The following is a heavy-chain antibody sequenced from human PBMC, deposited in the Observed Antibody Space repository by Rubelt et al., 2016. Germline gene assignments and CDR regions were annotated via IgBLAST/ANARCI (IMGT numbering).Heavy chain of an antibody. CDR3: ARHSVKGWYSEYFQH. CDR1: GYSFTTYW. D-gene: IGHD6-19*01. CDR2: IYPGDPQV. V-gene: IGHV5-51*01. Sequence: KPGESLKISCKGSGYSFTTYWIGWVRQMPGKGLEWMGLIYPGDPQVRYNPAFEGRVSMSADKSISTAYLHLSGLAASDSAIYYCARHSVKGWYSEYFQHWGQGTLVTVSS. J-gene: IGHJ1*01.